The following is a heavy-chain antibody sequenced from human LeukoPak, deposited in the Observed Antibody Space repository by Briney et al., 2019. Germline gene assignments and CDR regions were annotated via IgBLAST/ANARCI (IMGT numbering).Heavy chain of an antibody. CDR3: GRDPTYRNYFDS. J-gene: IGHJ4*02. Sequence: GASVKVSCKASGNSLNNYHMHWVRQAPGQGLEWLGIIRPGGDGPSYAQKFQGRVTMTRDMSTSTVYMELSSLTSDDTAVYYCGRDPTYRNYFDSWGQGTLVPSPQ. CDR1: GNSLNNYH. D-gene: IGHD1-1*01. CDR2: IRPGGDGP. V-gene: IGHV1-46*02.